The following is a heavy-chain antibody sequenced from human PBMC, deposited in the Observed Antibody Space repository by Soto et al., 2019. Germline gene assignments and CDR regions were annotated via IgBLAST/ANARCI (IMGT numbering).Heavy chain of an antibody. J-gene: IGHJ5*02. V-gene: IGHV4-4*07. Sequence: SETLSLTCTVSGGSISSYYWSWIRQPAGKGLEWIGRIYTSGSTNYNPSLKSRVTMSVDTSKNQFSLKLSSVTAADTAVYYCARDDPKGLTGTKGVYWFDPWGQGTLVTVSS. CDR3: ARDDPKGLTGTKGVYWFDP. CDR2: IYTSGST. D-gene: IGHD1-7*01. CDR1: GGSISSYY.